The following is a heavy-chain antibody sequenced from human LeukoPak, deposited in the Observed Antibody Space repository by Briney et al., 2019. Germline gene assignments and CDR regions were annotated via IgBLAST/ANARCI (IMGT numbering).Heavy chain of an antibody. J-gene: IGHJ4*02. D-gene: IGHD5-24*01. V-gene: IGHV3-15*01. CDR3: VAERWLQSCPDQDYFDY. CDR1: GFTFSNAW. CDR2: IKSKTDGGTT. Sequence: PGGSLRLSCAASGFTFSNAWMSWVRQAPGKGLEWVGRIKSKTDGGTTDYAAPVKGRFTISRDDSKNTLYLQMNSLKTEDTAVYYCVAERWLQSCPDQDYFDYWGQGTLVTVSS.